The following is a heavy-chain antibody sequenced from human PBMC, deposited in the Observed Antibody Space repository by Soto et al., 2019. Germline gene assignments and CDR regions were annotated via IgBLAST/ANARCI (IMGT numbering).Heavy chain of an antibody. Sequence: EVQLVESGGGLVQPGGSLRLSCAASGFTFSSYEMNWVRQAPGKGLEWVSYISSSGSTIYYAESVKGRFTISRDNAKNSLYLQMNSLRAEDTAVYYCARDPEIYSGKFDYGLDVWGQGTTVTVSS. J-gene: IGHJ6*02. CDR3: ARDPEIYSGKFDYGLDV. CDR2: ISSSGSTI. D-gene: IGHD4-4*01. CDR1: GFTFSSYE. V-gene: IGHV3-48*03.